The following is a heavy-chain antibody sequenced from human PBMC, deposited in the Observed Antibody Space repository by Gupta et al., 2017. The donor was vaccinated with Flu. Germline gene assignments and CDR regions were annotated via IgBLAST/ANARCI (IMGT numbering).Heavy chain of an antibody. J-gene: IGHJ4*02. CDR2: VDPKDGEA. V-gene: IGHV1-69-2*01. Sequence: YIHWVQQAPGKGLEWMGLVDPKDGEAMFAEKFQDRVTITADTSTDTAYMEVNSLRSDDTAVYYCATARWKFVQNLDYWGQGTLVTVSS. CDR1: Y. CDR3: ATARWKFVQNLDY. D-gene: IGHD6-6*01.